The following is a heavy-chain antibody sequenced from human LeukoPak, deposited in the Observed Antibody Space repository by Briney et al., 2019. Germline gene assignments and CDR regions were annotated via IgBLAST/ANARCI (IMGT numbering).Heavy chain of an antibody. Sequence: SETLSLTCTVSGGSISSTSYYWGWIRQPPGKGLEWIGEINHSGSTNYNPSLKSRVTISVDTSKNQFSPKLSSVTAADTAVYYCARTGYYYDSSGYPRIFDIWGQGTMVTVSS. CDR2: INHSGST. J-gene: IGHJ3*02. CDR1: GGSISSTSYY. CDR3: ARTGYYYDSSGYPRIFDI. V-gene: IGHV4-39*07. D-gene: IGHD3-22*01.